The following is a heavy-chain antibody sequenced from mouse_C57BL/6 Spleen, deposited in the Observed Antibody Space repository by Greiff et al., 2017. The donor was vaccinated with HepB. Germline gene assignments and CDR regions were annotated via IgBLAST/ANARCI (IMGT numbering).Heavy chain of an antibody. V-gene: IGHV2-9*01. CDR2: IRGGGST. CDR1: GFSFTSYG. CDR3: AKHEELKGFAY. J-gene: IGHJ3*01. Sequence: QVQLKESGPGLVAPSQSLSITCTVSGFSFTSYGVDWVRQPPGKGLEWLGVIRGGGSTNYYSALMSRLSISKDNTKSQVFFKMNSLQTDDTAMYYCAKHEELKGFAYWGQGTLVTVSA.